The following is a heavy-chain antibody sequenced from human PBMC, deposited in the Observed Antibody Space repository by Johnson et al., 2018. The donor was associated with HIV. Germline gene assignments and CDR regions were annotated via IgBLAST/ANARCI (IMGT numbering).Heavy chain of an antibody. J-gene: IGHJ3*02. CDR2: IYSGDTT. CDR3: ARDYSNPPHAFDI. V-gene: IGHV3-66*01. CDR1: GFTVSTNY. Sequence: MLLVESGGGLVQPGGSLRLSCAASGFTVSTNYMSWVRQAPGKGLEWVSVIYSGDTTYYADSVKGRFTISRDNSKNTLYLQMNSLRAKDTAVYYCARDYSNPPHAFDIWGQGTMVTVSS. D-gene: IGHD4-11*01.